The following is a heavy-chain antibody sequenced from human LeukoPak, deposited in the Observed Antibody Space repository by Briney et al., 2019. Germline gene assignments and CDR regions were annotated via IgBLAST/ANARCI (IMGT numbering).Heavy chain of an antibody. J-gene: IGHJ4*02. CDR2: IYHSGST. CDR3: ARGQYSSSSGLDY. V-gene: IGHV4-30-2*01. Sequence: SQTLSLTCTVSGGSISSGGYYWSWIRQPPGKGLEWIGYIYHSGSTYYNPSLKSRVTISVDRSKNQFSLKLSSVTAADTAVYYCARGQYSSSSGLDYWGQGTLVTVSS. D-gene: IGHD6-6*01. CDR1: GGSISSGGYY.